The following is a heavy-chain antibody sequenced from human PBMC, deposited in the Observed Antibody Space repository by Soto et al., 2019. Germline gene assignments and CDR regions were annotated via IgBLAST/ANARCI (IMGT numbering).Heavy chain of an antibody. CDR1: GFTVSKYW. Sequence: VQLVESGGGLVQPGGSLRLSCVASGFTVSKYWMHLVRQAPGKGLVWLSRITSDGRSTSYADSVKGSFTISRDNANNTVFLQMNSLRDEDTAVYYSVKMGGFDFWGQGAVVTVSS. V-gene: IGHV3-74*01. J-gene: IGHJ4*02. CDR2: ITSDGRST. CDR3: VKMGGFDF. D-gene: IGHD3-16*01.